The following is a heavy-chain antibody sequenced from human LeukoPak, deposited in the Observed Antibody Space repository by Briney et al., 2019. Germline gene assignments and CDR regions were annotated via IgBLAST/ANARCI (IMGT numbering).Heavy chain of an antibody. D-gene: IGHD3-22*01. V-gene: IGHV7-4-1*02. CDR2: INTNTGNP. CDR1: GYTFTSYA. J-gene: IGHJ3*02. Sequence: GASVKVSCKASGYTFTSYAMNWVRQVPGQGLEWMGWINTNTGNPTYAQGFTGRFVFSLDTSVSTAYLQISSLRAEDTAVYYCARDVDPYYYDSSDAFDIWGQGTMVTVSS. CDR3: ARDVDPYYYDSSDAFDI.